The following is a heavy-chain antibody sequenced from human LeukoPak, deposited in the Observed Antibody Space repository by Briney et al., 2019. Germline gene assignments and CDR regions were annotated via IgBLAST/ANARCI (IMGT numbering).Heavy chain of an antibody. CDR1: GFTFSSYA. D-gene: IGHD6-13*01. CDR2: IHYDGSNN. Sequence: GGSLRLSCAGSGFTFSSYAMHWVRQAPGKGLEWVAFIHYDGSNNYYVDSVKGRFTISRDNSKNTLYLQMNTLRADDTAVYYCAKDHGSSDWYYFDYWGQGTLVTVSS. CDR3: AKDHGSSDWYYFDY. J-gene: IGHJ4*02. V-gene: IGHV3-30*02.